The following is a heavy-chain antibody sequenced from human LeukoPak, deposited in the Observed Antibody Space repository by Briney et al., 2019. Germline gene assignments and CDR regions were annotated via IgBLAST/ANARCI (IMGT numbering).Heavy chain of an antibody. CDR3: VRYYGSGRDADY. CDR1: GFTFSDYY. J-gene: IGHJ4*02. Sequence: GSLRLSCAASGFTFSDYYISWIRQAPGRGLEWIGSIFYDGSADYHPSLKSRVTISVDTSKNKFSLKIKSVTAADAAVYFCVRYYGSGRDADYWGQGTLVTVSS. V-gene: IGHV4-34*12. D-gene: IGHD3-10*01. CDR2: IFYDGSA.